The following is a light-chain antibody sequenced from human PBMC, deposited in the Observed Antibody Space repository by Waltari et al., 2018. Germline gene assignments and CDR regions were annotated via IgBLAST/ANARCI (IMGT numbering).Light chain of an antibody. CDR2: EAS. CDR3: QQSDNFPFT. V-gene: IGKV1-33*01. CDR1: EDIVNY. J-gene: IGKJ5*01. Sequence: DIQMTQSPSSLSASVGDRVTTTCQASEDIVNYLNWYQQKSGKAPKLLIYEASNLETGVPSRFSGNGSRTDFTFTITTLQPEDLATYYCQQSDNFPFTFGQGTRLDLK.